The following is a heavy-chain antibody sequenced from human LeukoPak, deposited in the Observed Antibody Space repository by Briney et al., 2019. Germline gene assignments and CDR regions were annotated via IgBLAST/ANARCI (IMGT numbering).Heavy chain of an antibody. V-gene: IGHV4-59*01. D-gene: IGHD1-26*01. Sequence: SETLSLTCTVSGGSISYYYWSWIRQPPGKGLEWIVYIYYSGSTNYNPSLKSRVTISVDTSKNQLSLNLRSVTAADTAVYYCARARSTGSYSDAFDIWGKGTMVTVSS. J-gene: IGHJ3*02. CDR3: ARARSTGSYSDAFDI. CDR2: IYYSGST. CDR1: GGSISYYY.